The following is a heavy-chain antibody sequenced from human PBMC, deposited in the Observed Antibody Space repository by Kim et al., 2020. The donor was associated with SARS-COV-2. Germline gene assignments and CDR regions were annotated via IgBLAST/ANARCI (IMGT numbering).Heavy chain of an antibody. J-gene: IGHJ4*02. Sequence: GRFTISRDNSKNTLYLQMNSLRAEDTAVYYCARERGGITMIVVVKGFDYWGQGTLVTVSS. D-gene: IGHD3-22*01. CDR3: ARERGGITMIVVVKGFDY. V-gene: IGHV3-30*01.